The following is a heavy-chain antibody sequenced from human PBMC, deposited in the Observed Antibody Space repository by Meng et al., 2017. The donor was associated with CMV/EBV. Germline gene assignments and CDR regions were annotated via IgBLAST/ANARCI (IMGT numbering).Heavy chain of an antibody. CDR2: VWYDGSNK. Sequence: GESLKISCAASGFTFSSYAMHWVRQAPGKGLEWVAVVWYDGSNKYYADSVKGRFTISRDNSKNTLYLQMNSLRAEDTGVYYCATLKWLRLYYYGMDVWGQGTTVTVSS. D-gene: IGHD5-12*01. CDR3: ATLKWLRLYYYGMDV. CDR1: GFTFSSYA. J-gene: IGHJ6*02. V-gene: IGHV3-33*01.